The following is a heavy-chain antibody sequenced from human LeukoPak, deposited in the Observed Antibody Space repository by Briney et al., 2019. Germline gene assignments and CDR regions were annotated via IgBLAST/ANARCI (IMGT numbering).Heavy chain of an antibody. CDR3: ARGGLYGDYG. Sequence: GGSLRLSCAASGFTVSSNYMTWVRQAPGKGLEWVPVIYRGGGTYYADSVKGRFTISRGNSKNTLYLQMNSLRAEDTAVYYCARGGLYGDYGWGQGTLVTVSS. CDR1: GFTVSSNY. CDR2: IYRGGGT. J-gene: IGHJ1*01. V-gene: IGHV3-66*01. D-gene: IGHD4-17*01.